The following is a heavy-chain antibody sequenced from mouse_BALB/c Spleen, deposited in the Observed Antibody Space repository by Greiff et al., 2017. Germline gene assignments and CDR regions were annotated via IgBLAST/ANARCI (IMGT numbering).Heavy chain of an antibody. CDR2: IDPANGIT. CDR3: ADGSFFDY. Sequence: EVQLQQSGAELVKPGASVKLSCTASGFNIKDTYMHWVKQRPEQGLEWIGRIDPANGITKYDPKFQGKATITADTSSNTAYLQLSSLTSEDTAVYYCADGSFFDYWGQGTTLTVSS. CDR1: GFNIKDTY. V-gene: IGHV14-3*02. J-gene: IGHJ2*01. D-gene: IGHD2-3*01.